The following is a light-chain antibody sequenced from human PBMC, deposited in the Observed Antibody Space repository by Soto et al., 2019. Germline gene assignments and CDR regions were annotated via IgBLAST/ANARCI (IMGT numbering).Light chain of an antibody. CDR3: QQYDTSPPMYT. CDR2: ATS. J-gene: IGKJ2*01. V-gene: IGKV3-20*01. CDR1: QSVDSTY. Sequence: IVLTQSPGTLSLSPGERATLSCRASQSVDSTYLAWYQQKPDQSPSLLIYATSTRAAGIPDRFSGSGSGTDFTLTISRLEPDDVAVYYCQQYDTSPPMYTFGQGTKVDIK.